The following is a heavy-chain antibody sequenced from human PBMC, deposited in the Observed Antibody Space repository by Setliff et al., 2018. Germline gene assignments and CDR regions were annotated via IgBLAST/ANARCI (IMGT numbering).Heavy chain of an antibody. CDR1: GFTFSNAW. CDR2: ILDDGVKK. J-gene: IGHJ4*02. CDR3: ARTCSGSGCYAGLES. Sequence: SLRLSCAASGFTFSNAWMSWVRQAPGKGLEWVAVILDDGVKKYHADSVKGRFTISRDNSKNTLYLQMNSLRPEDTAVYYCARTCSGSGCYAGLESWGQGTPVTVSS. V-gene: IGHV3-30*03. D-gene: IGHD2-15*01.